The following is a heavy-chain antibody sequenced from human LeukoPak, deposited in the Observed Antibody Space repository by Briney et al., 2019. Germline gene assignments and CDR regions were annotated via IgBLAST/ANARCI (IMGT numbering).Heavy chain of an antibody. D-gene: IGHD6-19*01. Sequence: GGTLRLSCAASGFTFSSYGMSWVRQAPGKGLEWVSVIYSGGSTYYADSVKGRFTISRDNSKNTLYLQMNSLRAEDTAVYYCARFIAVAGWGQGTLVTVSS. CDR2: IYSGGST. CDR3: ARFIAVAG. CDR1: GFTFSSYG. J-gene: IGHJ4*02. V-gene: IGHV3-53*01.